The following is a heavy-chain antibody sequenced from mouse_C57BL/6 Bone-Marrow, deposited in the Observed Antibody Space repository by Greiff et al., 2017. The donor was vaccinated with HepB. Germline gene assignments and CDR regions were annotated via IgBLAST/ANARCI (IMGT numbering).Heavy chain of an antibody. V-gene: IGHV5-16*01. Sequence: EVKLVESEGGLVQPGSSMKLSCTASGFTFSDYYMAWVRQVPEKGLEWVANINYDGSSTYYLDSLKSRFIISRDNAKNILYLQMSSLKSEDTATYYCARYYYGSMDYWGQGTSVTVSS. CDR2: INYDGSST. CDR1: GFTFSDYY. J-gene: IGHJ4*01. D-gene: IGHD1-1*01. CDR3: ARYYYGSMDY.